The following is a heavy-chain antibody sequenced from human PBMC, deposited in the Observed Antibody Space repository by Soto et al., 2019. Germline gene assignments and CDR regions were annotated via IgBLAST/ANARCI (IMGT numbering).Heavy chain of an antibody. D-gene: IGHD2-21*02. CDR3: AKAGCGGDCYSDY. J-gene: IGHJ4*02. CDR1: GFTVSSSY. CDR2: IYSGGST. Sequence: PGGSLRLSCAASGFTVSSSYMSWVRQAPGKGLEWISVIYSGGSTYYADSVKGRFTISRDNSKNTLYLQMNSLRADDTAVYYCAKAGCGGDCYSDYWGQGTLVTVSS. V-gene: IGHV3-53*01.